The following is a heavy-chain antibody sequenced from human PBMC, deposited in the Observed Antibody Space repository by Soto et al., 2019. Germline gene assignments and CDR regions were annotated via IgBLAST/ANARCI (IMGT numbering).Heavy chain of an antibody. J-gene: IGHJ4*02. CDR2: ISIDVRNI. V-gene: IGHV3-30*18. Sequence: VQLVESGGGVVQPGRSLRLSCAASGLTFSTYGFHWVRQAPGKGLEWVAVISIDVRNIHYAESVKGRFTISRDNSKNTLYLQMNSLRPNDTAVYYCVKDTLGGMTPVFMPGPDWGQGTLVTVSS. CDR1: GLTFSTYG. D-gene: IGHD2-2*01. CDR3: VKDTLGGMTPVFMPGPD.